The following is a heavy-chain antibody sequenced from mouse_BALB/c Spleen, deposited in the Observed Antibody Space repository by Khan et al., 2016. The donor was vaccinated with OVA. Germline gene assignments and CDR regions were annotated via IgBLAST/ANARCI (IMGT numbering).Heavy chain of an antibody. V-gene: IGHV3-2*02. D-gene: IGHD2-3*01. CDR2: ISYSGNT. CDR1: GYSITSDYA. Sequence: EVKLLESGPGLVKPSQSLSLICTVTGYSITSDYAWNWIRQFPGNKLEWMGFISYSGNTKYNPSLKSRISITRDTSKNQFFLQLNSVTSEDTATYYSARYDGERFDYWGQGTTLTVSS. CDR3: ARYDGERFDY. J-gene: IGHJ2*01.